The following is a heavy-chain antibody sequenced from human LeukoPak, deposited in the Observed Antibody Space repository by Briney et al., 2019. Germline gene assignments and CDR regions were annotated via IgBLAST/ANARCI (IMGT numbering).Heavy chain of an antibody. D-gene: IGHD3-16*01. CDR1: GFAFGVHA. CDR2: IGSGADL. J-gene: IGHJ5*02. CDR3: AKDWTPHDRVYDCLDA. Sequence: GGSLRLSCVGSGFAFGVHAMSWVRQAPGKGPEWVATIGSGADLFYAESVKGRFTISRDDPRNTVWLQMDSLRAEDTALYYCAKDWTPHDRVYDCLDAWGQGTQVTVSS. V-gene: IGHV3-23*01.